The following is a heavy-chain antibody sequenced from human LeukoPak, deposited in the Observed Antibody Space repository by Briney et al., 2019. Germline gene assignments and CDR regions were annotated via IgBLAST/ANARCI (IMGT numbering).Heavy chain of an antibody. J-gene: IGHJ4*02. CDR3: ATWRSCWDFDY. CDR1: GFTFCKYW. D-gene: IGHD3-16*01. CDR2: IKEDGSDK. Sequence: RGPLRLSCAASGFTFCKYWMTWVRQAPGTGLQWVAHIKEDGSDKYYVDSVKGRFTISRDNAKTSVYLQLNSLRAEDTAVYYCATWRSCWDFDYWGQGTLVSVSS. V-gene: IGHV3-7*05.